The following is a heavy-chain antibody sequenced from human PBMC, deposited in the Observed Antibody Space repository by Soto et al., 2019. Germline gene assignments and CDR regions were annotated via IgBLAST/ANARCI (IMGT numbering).Heavy chain of an antibody. J-gene: IGHJ4*02. CDR1: GGTFRNYA. CDR3: ARGGWGIGASLFDH. V-gene: IGHV1-69*18. D-gene: IGHD6-13*01. CDR2: VLPISGKT. Sequence: QVQLVQSGAEVKKPGSSVKVSCKASGGTFRNYAIDWVRQAPGQGLEWVGRVLPISGKTTYAQKFQGKVSISADDPTRTAYMELSSLRSEDTAVYYCARGGWGIGASLFDHWGQGTMVTVSS.